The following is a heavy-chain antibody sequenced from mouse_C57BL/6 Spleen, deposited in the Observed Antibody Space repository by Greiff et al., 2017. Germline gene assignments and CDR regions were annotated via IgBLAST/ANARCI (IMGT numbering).Heavy chain of an antibody. CDR2: INPGSGGT. D-gene: IGHD1-1*01. Sequence: QVQLQQSGAELVRPGTSVKVSCKASGYAFTNYLIEWVKQRPGQGLEWIGVINPGSGGTNYNEKFKGKATLTADKSSSTAYMQLSSLTSEDSAVYFCARGHYYGSSSRYFDVWGTGTTVTDSS. CDR1: GYAFTNYL. V-gene: IGHV1-54*01. J-gene: IGHJ1*03. CDR3: ARGHYYGSSSRYFDV.